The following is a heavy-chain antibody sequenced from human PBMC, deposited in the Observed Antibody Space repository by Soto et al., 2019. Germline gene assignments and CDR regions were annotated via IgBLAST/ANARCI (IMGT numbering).Heavy chain of an antibody. CDR2: IRSKANSYAT. V-gene: IGHV3-73*01. D-gene: IGHD4-17*01. CDR1: GFTFSGSA. Sequence: GGSLRLSCAASGFTFSGSAMHWVRQASGKGLEWVGRIRSKANSYATAYAASVKGRFTISRDDSKNTAYLQMNSLKTEDTAVYYCTRGMNGEGRDYWGQGTLVTVSS. J-gene: IGHJ4*02. CDR3: TRGMNGEGRDY.